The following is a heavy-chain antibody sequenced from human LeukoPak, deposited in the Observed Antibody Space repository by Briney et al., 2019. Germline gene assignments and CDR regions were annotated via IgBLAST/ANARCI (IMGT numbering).Heavy chain of an antibody. CDR1: GFTVSSNY. CDR3: ARWRWLQGAVDY. CDR2: IYSGGST. V-gene: IGHV3-53*01. Sequence: EGSLRLSCAASGFTVSSNYMSWVRQAPGKGLEWVSVIYSGGSTYYADSVKGRFTISRDNSKNTLYLQMNSLRAEDTAVYYCARWRWLQGAVDYWGQGTLVTVSS. D-gene: IGHD5-24*01. J-gene: IGHJ4*02.